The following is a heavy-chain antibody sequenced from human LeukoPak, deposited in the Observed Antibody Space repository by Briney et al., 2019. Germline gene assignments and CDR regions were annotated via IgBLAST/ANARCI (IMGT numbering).Heavy chain of an antibody. CDR3: ARDTYYSGSGSYFFDY. Sequence: GGSLRLSCAASGFTVSSNYMSWVRQAPGKGLEWVSIIDRGGSTYYADSVKGRFTISRDNAKNSLYLQMNSLRAEDTAVYYCARDTYYSGSGSYFFDYWGQGTLVTVSS. CDR2: IDRGGST. CDR1: GFTVSSNY. J-gene: IGHJ4*02. V-gene: IGHV3-53*01. D-gene: IGHD3-10*01.